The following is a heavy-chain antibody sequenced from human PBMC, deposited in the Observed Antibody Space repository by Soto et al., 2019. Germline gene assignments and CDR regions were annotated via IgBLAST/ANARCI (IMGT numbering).Heavy chain of an antibody. D-gene: IGHD6-6*01. CDR1: GDSVSSNSAA. V-gene: IGHV6-1*01. J-gene: IGHJ5*02. CDR2: TYYRSKWYN. Sequence: SQTLSLTCAISGDSVSSNSAAWNWIRQSPSRGLEWLGRTYYRSKWYNDYAVSVKSRITINPDTSKNQFSLQLNSVTPEDTAVYYCARGSGVDYSSSLNNWFDPWGPGTLVTVSS. CDR3: ARGSGVDYSSSLNNWFDP.